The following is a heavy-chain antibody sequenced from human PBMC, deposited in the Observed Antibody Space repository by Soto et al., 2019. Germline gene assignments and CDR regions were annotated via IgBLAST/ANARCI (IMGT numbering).Heavy chain of an antibody. D-gene: IGHD5-12*01. J-gene: IGHJ6*02. Sequence: GGSLRVSWAASGFTFSSYGRRWVRTAQGKGLEWVAVIWYDGSNKYYADSVKGRFTISRDNSKNTLYLQMNSLRAEDTAVYYCARDQRGWGYDSHYYGMDVWGQGTTVTVSS. V-gene: IGHV3-33*01. CDR1: GFTFSSYG. CDR2: IWYDGSNK. CDR3: ARDQRGWGYDSHYYGMDV.